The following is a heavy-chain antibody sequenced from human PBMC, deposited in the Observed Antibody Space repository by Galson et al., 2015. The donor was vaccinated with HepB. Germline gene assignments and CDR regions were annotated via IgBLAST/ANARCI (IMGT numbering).Heavy chain of an antibody. CDR2: INPNSGGT. D-gene: IGHD3-9*01. V-gene: IGHV1-2*02. J-gene: IGHJ4*02. CDR3: ARVNLDWLFDDY. Sequence: SVKVSCKASGYTFTGYYMHWVRQAPGQGLEWTGWINPNSGGTNYAQKFQGRVTMTRDTSISTAYMELSRLRSDDTAVYYCARVNLDWLFDDYWGQGTLVTVSS. CDR1: GYTFTGYY.